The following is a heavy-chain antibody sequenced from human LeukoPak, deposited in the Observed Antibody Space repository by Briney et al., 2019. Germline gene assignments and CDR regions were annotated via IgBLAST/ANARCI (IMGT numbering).Heavy chain of an antibody. D-gene: IGHD3-22*01. CDR3: AKRGVVIRVILVGFHKEAYYFDS. J-gene: IGHJ4*02. CDR1: GFTLSNYG. V-gene: IGHV3-23*01. CDR2: ISGSGGRT. Sequence: GGSLRLSCAVSGFTLSNYGMSWVRQAPGKGLEWVAGISGSGGRTNYADSVKGRFTISRDNPKNTLYLQMNSLRVEDKAVYFCAKRGVVIRVILVGFHKEAYYFDSWGQGALVTVSS.